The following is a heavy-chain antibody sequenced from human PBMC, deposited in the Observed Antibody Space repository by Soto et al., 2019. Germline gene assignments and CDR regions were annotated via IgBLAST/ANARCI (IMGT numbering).Heavy chain of an antibody. J-gene: IGHJ4*02. D-gene: IGHD3-3*01. Sequence: EVQVLESGGDLVQPGGSLRLSCAASGFTFSSSVMSWVRQAPGKGLEWVSSVTGNPGSAYYAHSVKGRLTISRDNSRKTLSLQMNSLRAEDTALYYCAKTYYDFPSGYYFDYWGQGALVTVSS. V-gene: IGHV3-23*01. CDR3: AKTYYDFPSGYYFDY. CDR2: VTGNPGSA. CDR1: GFTFSSSV.